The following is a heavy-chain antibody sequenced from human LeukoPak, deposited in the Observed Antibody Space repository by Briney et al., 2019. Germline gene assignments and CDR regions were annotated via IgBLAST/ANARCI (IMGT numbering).Heavy chain of an antibody. D-gene: IGHD6-19*01. V-gene: IGHV1-69-2*01. CDR1: GYTFTDYY. CDR3: ATGSSSGWYVDY. CDR2: VDPEDGET. Sequence: GASVKVSCKVSGYTFTDYYMHWVQQAPGKGLEWMGLVDPEDGETIYAEKFQGRVTITADTSTDTAYMELSSLRFEDTAVYYCATGSSSGWYVDYWGQGTLVTVSS. J-gene: IGHJ4*02.